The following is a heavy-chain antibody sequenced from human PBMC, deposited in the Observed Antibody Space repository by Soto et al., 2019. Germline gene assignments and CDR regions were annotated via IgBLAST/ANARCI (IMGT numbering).Heavy chain of an antibody. J-gene: IGHJ4*02. V-gene: IGHV2-26*01. D-gene: IGHD2-15*01. CDR2: IFSNDEK. Sequence: QVTLKESGPVLVKPTETLPLTCTVSGFSLSNARMGVSWIRQPPGKALEWLAHIFSNDEKSYSTSLKSRLTLSTDPTKRQVVLTMTNMDPVDTATYYCERYCSGGSCYCDWGQGTLVTVSS. CDR3: ERYCSGGSCYCD. CDR1: GFSLSNARMG.